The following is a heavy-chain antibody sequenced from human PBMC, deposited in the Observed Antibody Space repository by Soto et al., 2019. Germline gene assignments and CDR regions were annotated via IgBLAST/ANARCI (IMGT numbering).Heavy chain of an antibody. J-gene: IGHJ4*02. CDR3: ARDGSGYNF. CDR2: IVPVFGRP. V-gene: IGHV1-69*13. Sequence: SVKVSYKGSGGRFSNFGISWGRQAPVQGLEWMGGIVPVFGRPNYAQRFRGRLTITADESTSTGYMELISLRSDDTAVYYCARDGSGYNFWGQGTQVTVYS. CDR1: GGRFSNFG. D-gene: IGHD5-12*01.